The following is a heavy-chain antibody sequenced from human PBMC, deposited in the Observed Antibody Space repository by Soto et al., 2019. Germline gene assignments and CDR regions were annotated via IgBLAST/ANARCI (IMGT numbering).Heavy chain of an antibody. Sequence: QVQLVESGGGVVQPGRSLRLSCAASGFTFSSYGMHWVRQAPGKGLEWVAVIWYDGSNKYYADSVKGRFTISRDNSKNTLYLQMNSLRAEDTAVYYCARDRGSGWTGEFYFDYWGQGTLVTVSS. CDR2: IWYDGSNK. V-gene: IGHV3-33*01. CDR3: ARDRGSGWTGEFYFDY. J-gene: IGHJ4*02. CDR1: GFTFSSYG. D-gene: IGHD3-10*01.